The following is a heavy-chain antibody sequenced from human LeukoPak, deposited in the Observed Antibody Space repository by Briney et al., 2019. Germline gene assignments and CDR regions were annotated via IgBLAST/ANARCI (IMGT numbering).Heavy chain of an antibody. J-gene: IGHJ4*02. V-gene: IGHV1-24*01. CDR1: GYTLTELS. CDR2: FDPEDGET. D-gene: IGHD4-17*01. CDR3: ATRQRYDYGDYCFDY. Sequence: ASVKVSCKVSGYTLTELSMYWVRQAPGKGLEWMGGFDPEDGETIYAQKFQGRVTMTEDTSTDTAYMEVSSLRSEDTAVYYCATRQRYDYGDYCFDYWGQGILVTVSS.